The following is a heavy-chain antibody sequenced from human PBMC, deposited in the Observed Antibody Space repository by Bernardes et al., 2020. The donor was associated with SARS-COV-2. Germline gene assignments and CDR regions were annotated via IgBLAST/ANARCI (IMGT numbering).Heavy chain of an antibody. CDR2: FDPEDGET. V-gene: IGHV1-24*01. D-gene: IGHD1-26*01. J-gene: IGHJ4*02. CDR3: ATALAFVGATSY. Sequence: ASVKVSCKVSGYTLTELSMHWVRQAPGKGLEWMGGFDPEDGETIYAQKFPGRVTMTEDTSTDTAYMELSSLRSEDTAVYYCATALAFVGATSYWGQGTLVTVSS. CDR1: GYTLTELS.